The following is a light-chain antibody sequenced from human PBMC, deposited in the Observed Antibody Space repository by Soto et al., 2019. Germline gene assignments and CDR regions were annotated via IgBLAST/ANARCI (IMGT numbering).Light chain of an antibody. Sequence: DIQMTQSPSSLSASVGDRVTITCRASLSINNYLNWYQQKPGKAPKLLIYGASTLQSGVPSRFSGSGSGTDYTLTISNLQPEDFTNYYCQQSFSIPNTFGGGTKVEI. CDR3: QQSFSIPNT. CDR2: GAS. CDR1: LSINNY. V-gene: IGKV1-39*01. J-gene: IGKJ4*01.